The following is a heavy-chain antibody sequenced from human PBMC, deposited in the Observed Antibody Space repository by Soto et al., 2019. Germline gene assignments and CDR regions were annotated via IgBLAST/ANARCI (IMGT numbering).Heavy chain of an antibody. CDR1: VFTFISYT. CDR3: ARDKPNDYGDYCFDY. CDR2: ISSSSSFI. J-gene: IGHJ4*02. Sequence: GGSLRLSCAASVFTFISYTMKWVRQAPGKGLEWVSSISSSSSFIYYADSVKGRFTISRDNAKNSLHLQMNSLRAEDTAVYYCARDKPNDYGDYCFDYWGQGTLVTVSS. V-gene: IGHV3-21*01. D-gene: IGHD4-17*01.